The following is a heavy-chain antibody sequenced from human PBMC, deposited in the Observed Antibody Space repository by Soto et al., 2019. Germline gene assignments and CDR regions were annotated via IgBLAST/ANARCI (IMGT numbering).Heavy chain of an antibody. Sequence: PSETLSLTCTFSGGSIISYYWSWIRQPPGKGLEWIGYIFYSGSTNYNPSLKSRVTISINTSKSQFSLKLSSVTAADTAVYYCARLMVRGVSEIWYYGMDVWGQGTTVTVSS. V-gene: IGHV4-59*01. J-gene: IGHJ6*02. CDR1: GGSIISYY. CDR3: ARLMVRGVSEIWYYGMDV. CDR2: IFYSGST. D-gene: IGHD3-10*01.